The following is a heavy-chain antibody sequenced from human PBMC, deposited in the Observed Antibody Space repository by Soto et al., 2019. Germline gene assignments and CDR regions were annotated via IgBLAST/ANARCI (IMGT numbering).Heavy chain of an antibody. J-gene: IGHJ6*01. CDR2: ISYDGSNK. Sequence: PGGSLRLSCAASGFTFSSYWMSWVRQAPGKGLEWVAVISYDGSNKYYADSVKGRFTISRDNSKNTLYLQMNSLRAEDTAVYYCAKGPAIVLVPAAMNYYYGMDVWGQGTTVTVSS. CDR1: GFTFSSYW. D-gene: IGHD2-2*01. CDR3: AKGPAIVLVPAAMNYYYGMDV. V-gene: IGHV3-30*18.